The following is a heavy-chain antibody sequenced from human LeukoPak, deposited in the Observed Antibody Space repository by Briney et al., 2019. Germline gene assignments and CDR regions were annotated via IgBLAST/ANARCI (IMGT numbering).Heavy chain of an antibody. CDR1: GFTFSTYA. CDR3: ANTDY. CDR2: ISYDGSNK. Sequence: PGGSLRLSCAASGFTFSTYAMHWVRQAPGKGLEWVAVISYDGSNKYYADSVKGRFTISRDNSKNTLDVQMNSLRGEDTAVYYCANTDYWGQGTLVTVSS. J-gene: IGHJ4*02. V-gene: IGHV3-30-3*01.